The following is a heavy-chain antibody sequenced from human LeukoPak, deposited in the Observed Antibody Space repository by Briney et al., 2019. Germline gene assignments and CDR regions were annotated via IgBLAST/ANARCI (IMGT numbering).Heavy chain of an antibody. Sequence: GGSLRLSCAASGFTFSSYAMSWVRQAPGKGLEWVSAISGSGGSTYYADSVKGRFTISRDNFKNTLYLQMNSLRAEDTAVYYCAKDVIVVPAALFGYFDYWGQGTLVTVSS. V-gene: IGHV3-23*01. CDR1: GFTFSSYA. D-gene: IGHD2-2*01. CDR3: AKDVIVVPAALFGYFDY. J-gene: IGHJ4*02. CDR2: ISGSGGST.